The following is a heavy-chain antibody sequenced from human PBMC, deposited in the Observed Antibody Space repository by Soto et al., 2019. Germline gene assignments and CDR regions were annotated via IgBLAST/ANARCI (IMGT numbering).Heavy chain of an antibody. D-gene: IGHD1-26*01. CDR2: IGSRETGSKI. Sequence: EVQLVESGGTLVQPGGSLRLSCAVSGLDFNTDEMAWVRQAPGKGLEWVAYIGSRETGSKITYPDSVRGRLTISRDDANNLYLQVNRLTAEDTALYYCAGDIMYTGSFQHWGQGTLVTVSS. CDR1: GLDFNTDE. J-gene: IGHJ1*01. CDR3: AGDIMYTGSFQH. V-gene: IGHV3-48*03.